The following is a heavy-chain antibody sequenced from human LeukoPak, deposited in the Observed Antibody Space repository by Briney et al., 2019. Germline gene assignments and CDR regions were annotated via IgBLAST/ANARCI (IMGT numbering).Heavy chain of an antibody. J-gene: IGHJ6*02. CDR3: ARDGAVAGIDYYYGMDV. D-gene: IGHD6-19*01. Sequence: GASVKVSCKASGYTFTSYYMHWVRQAPGQGLEWMGIINPSGGSTSYAQKFQGRATMTTDTSTSTAYMELRSLRSDDTAVYYCARDGAVAGIDYYYGMDVWGQGTTVTVSS. CDR2: INPSGGST. V-gene: IGHV1-46*01. CDR1: GYTFTSYY.